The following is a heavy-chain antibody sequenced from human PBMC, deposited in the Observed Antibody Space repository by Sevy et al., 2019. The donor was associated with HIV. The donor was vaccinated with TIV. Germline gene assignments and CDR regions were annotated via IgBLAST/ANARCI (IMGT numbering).Heavy chain of an antibody. Sequence: ASVKVSCKASGYTFTGYYMHWVRQAPGQGLEWMGWINPNSGGTNYAQKFQGWVTMTRDTSISTAYMELSRLRSDDTAVYYCARSSGEIADDAFDIWGLGTMVTVSS. CDR2: INPNSGGT. V-gene: IGHV1-2*04. J-gene: IGHJ3*02. CDR3: ARSSGEIADDAFDI. CDR1: GYTFTGYY. D-gene: IGHD7-27*01.